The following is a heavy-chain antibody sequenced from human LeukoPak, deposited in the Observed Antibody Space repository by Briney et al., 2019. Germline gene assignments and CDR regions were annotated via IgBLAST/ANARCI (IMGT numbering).Heavy chain of an antibody. Sequence: GSLRLSCTATGFTFSGYSMNWVRQAPGKGLEWVSYISSSSSTIYYADSVKGRFTISRDNAKNSLYLQMSSLRDEDTAVYYCARANGMDVWGQGTTVTVSS. CDR3: ARANGMDV. CDR1: GFTFSGYS. J-gene: IGHJ6*02. CDR2: ISSSSSTI. V-gene: IGHV3-48*02.